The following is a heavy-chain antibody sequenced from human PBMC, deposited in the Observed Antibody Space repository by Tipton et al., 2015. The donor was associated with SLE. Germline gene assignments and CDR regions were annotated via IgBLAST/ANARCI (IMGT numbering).Heavy chain of an antibody. V-gene: IGHV4-59*08. D-gene: IGHD4-17*01. CDR1: GGSVSPYY. J-gene: IGHJ4*02. CDR2: IYDSGST. CDR3: ARHAGDYAYFDS. Sequence: TLSLTCTVSGGSVSPYYWGWIRQSPGKGLEWIGYIYDSGSTSYNPSLKSRVTISEDTSKQQFSLKLSSLTAADTAVYYCARHAGDYAYFDSWGQGTLVTVSS.